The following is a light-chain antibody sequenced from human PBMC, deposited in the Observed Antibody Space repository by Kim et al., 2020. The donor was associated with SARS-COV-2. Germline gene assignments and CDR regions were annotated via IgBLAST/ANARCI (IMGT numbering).Light chain of an antibody. CDR3: CSYAGSHTRV. CDR2: DVS. J-gene: IGLJ3*02. V-gene: IGLV2-11*01. CDR1: SSDVGGYNY. Sequence: QSALTQPRSVSGSPGQSVTISCTGTSSDVGGYNYVSWYQQHPGKAPKLMIYDVSKRPSGVPDRFSGSKSGNTASLIISGLQAEDEADYYCCSYAGSHTRVFGGGTQLTVL.